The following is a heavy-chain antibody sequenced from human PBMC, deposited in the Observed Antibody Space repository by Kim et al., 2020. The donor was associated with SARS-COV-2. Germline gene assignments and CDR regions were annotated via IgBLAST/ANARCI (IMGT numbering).Heavy chain of an antibody. J-gene: IGHJ5*02. CDR1: GFTLSHYA. CDR3: AKGGCTSGCCFSMKGLDP. D-gene: IGHD2-15*01. CDR2: ISGGVGDT. V-gene: IGHV3-23*01. Sequence: GGSLRLSCAASGFTLSHYAMTWVRQAPEKGLEWVSSISGGVGDTYYADSLKGRFTISRDNSKNTLYLQMNSLRAEDTALYYCAKGGCTSGCCFSMKGLDPWGQGALVTVSS.